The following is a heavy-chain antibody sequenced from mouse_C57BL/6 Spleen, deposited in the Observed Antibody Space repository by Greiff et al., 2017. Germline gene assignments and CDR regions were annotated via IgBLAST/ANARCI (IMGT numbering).Heavy chain of an antibody. CDR1: GYTFTSYW. V-gene: IGHV1-69*01. J-gene: IGHJ1*03. CDR2: IDPSDSYT. CDR3: ARVGTVVATRYFYV. D-gene: IGHD1-1*01. Sequence: VQLQQPGAELVMPGASVKLSCKASGYTFTSYWMHWVKQRPGQGLEWIGEIDPSDSYTNYNQKFKGKSTLTVDTSSSTAYMQLSSLTSEDSAVYYCARVGTVVATRYFYVWGTGTT.